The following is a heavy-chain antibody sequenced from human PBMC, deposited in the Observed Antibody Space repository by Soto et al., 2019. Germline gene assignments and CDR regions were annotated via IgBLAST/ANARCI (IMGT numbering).Heavy chain of an antibody. CDR2: ISSSSSYI. CDR1: GFTFSSYS. J-gene: IGHJ6*03. Sequence: PGGSLRLSCAASGFTFSSYSMNWVRQAPGKGLEWVSSISSSSSYIYYADSVKGRFTISRDNAKNSLYLQMNSLRAEDTAVYYCARDPRTTPEYCSGGSCKVAPFYYYYYMDVWGKGTTVTVSS. CDR3: ARDPRTTPEYCSGGSCKVAPFYYYYYMDV. V-gene: IGHV3-21*01. D-gene: IGHD2-15*01.